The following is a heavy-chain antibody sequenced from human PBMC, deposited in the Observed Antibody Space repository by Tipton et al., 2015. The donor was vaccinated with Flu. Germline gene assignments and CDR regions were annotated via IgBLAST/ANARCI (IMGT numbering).Heavy chain of an antibody. D-gene: IGHD1-26*01. J-gene: IGHJ6*02. CDR3: ARVGGSSYYYYGMDV. CDR1: GGSISSYY. Sequence: TLSLTCTVSGGSISSYYWSWIRQPPGKGLEWIGYIYYSGSTNYNPSLKSRVTISVDTSKNQFSLTLSSVTAADTAVYYCARVGGSSYYYYGMDVWGQGTTVTVSS. V-gene: IGHV4-59*01. CDR2: IYYSGST.